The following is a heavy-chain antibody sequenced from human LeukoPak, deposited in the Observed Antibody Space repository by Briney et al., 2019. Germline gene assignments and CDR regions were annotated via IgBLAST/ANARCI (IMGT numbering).Heavy chain of an antibody. V-gene: IGHV3-74*01. CDR1: GFSIKNYW. D-gene: IGHD2-15*01. J-gene: IGHJ1*01. CDR2: INGDGSST. Sequence: PGGSLRLSCAASGFSIKNYWMHWVRQGPGKGLVWVSQINGDGSSTTYADSVKGRFTISRDDAKNTVYLQMDTLGADDTAVYYCARDKVYSTDCWGQGTLVTVSS. CDR3: ARDKVYSTDC.